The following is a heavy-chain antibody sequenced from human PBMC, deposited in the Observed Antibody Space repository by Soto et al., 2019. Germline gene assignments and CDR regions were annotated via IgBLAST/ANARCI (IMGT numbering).Heavy chain of an antibody. V-gene: IGHV4-34*01. CDR3: ARAGYTYGSPYYGMDV. J-gene: IGHJ6*02. Sequence: TLSLTCAVYGGSFSGYYWSWIRQPPGKGLEWIGEINHSGSTNYNPSLKSRVTISVDTSKNQFSLKLSSVTAADTAVYYCARAGYTYGSPYYGMDVWGQGTTVTVSS. D-gene: IGHD5-18*01. CDR1: GGSFSGYY. CDR2: INHSGST.